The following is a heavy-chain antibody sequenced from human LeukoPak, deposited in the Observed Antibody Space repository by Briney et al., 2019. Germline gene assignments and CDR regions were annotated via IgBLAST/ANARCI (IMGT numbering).Heavy chain of an antibody. J-gene: IGHJ4*02. CDR2: IYSSGTT. CDR1: GGSITGSH. Sequence: SETLSLTCTVSGGSITGSHWSWLRQSAGKGLEWIGRIYSSGTTNYNPSLKSRVTMSLDTSKNQFSLRLSSMTAADTAVYYCARGAYSFDYWGQGTLVTVSA. V-gene: IGHV4-4*07. CDR3: ARGAYSFDY.